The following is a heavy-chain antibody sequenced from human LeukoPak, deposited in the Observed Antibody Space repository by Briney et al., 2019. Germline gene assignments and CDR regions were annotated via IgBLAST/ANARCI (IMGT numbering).Heavy chain of an antibody. Sequence: ASVKVSCKASGYTFTGYYMHWVRQAPGQGLEWMGLINPSGGSTRYAQKFQGRVTMTRDMSTSTVYMELRSLRSEDTAVYYCARALPHRRLMDTTMEQHWFDPWGQGTLVTVSS. V-gene: IGHV1-46*01. CDR2: INPSGGST. CDR3: ARALPHRRLMDTTMEQHWFDP. CDR1: GYTFTGYY. D-gene: IGHD5-18*01. J-gene: IGHJ5*02.